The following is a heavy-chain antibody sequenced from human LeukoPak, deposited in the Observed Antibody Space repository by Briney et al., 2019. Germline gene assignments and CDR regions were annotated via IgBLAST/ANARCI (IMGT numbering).Heavy chain of an antibody. CDR2: IYYSGST. J-gene: IGHJ6*02. V-gene: IGHV4-59*01. D-gene: IGHD5-18*01. CDR1: DGSISSYY. Sequence: SETLSLTCTVSDGSISSYYWSWIRQPPGKGLEWIGYIYYSGSTNYNPSLKSRVTISVDTSKNQFSLKLSSVTAADTAVYYCARGIQLWPKDYYYYGMDVWGQGTTVTVSS. CDR3: ARGIQLWPKDYYYYGMDV.